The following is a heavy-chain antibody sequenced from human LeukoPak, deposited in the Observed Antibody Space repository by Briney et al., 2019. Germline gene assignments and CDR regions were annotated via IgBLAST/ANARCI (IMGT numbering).Heavy chain of an antibody. CDR3: ARDGEMASYFDY. CDR2: ISYDGSNK. Sequence: GGSLRLSCAASGFTFSSYAMHWVRQAPGKGLEWVAVISYDGSNKCYADSVKGRFTISRDNSKNTLYLQVNSLRAEDTAVYYCARDGEMASYFDYWGQGTLVTVSS. V-gene: IGHV3-30-3*01. J-gene: IGHJ4*02. CDR1: GFTFSSYA. D-gene: IGHD5-24*01.